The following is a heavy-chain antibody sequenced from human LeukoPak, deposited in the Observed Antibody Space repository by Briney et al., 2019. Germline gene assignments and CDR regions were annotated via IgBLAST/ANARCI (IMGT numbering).Heavy chain of an antibody. Sequence: SETLSLTCTVSGGSISSGDYYWSWIRQHPGKGLGWIGYIYYSGSTYYNPSLKSRVTISVDTSKNQFSLKLSSVTAADTAVYYCARDRPENDAFDIWGQGTMVTVSS. V-gene: IGHV4-31*03. CDR3: ARDRPENDAFDI. D-gene: IGHD5-24*01. J-gene: IGHJ3*02. CDR2: IYYSGST. CDR1: GGSISSGDYY.